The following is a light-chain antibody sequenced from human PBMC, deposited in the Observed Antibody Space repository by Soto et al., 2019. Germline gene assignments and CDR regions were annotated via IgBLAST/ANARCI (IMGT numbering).Light chain of an antibody. CDR1: QTISRN. J-gene: IGKJ4*01. CDR2: AAS. CDR3: QQTYSTPVT. Sequence: DIQMTQSPSSLSASVGDTITITCRASQTISRNLNWYQQKPGKAPKLLIHAASNLHSGVPSRFSGSGSGTDFTLTISSLQPEDSATYDCQQTYSTPVTFGGGTKVEIK. V-gene: IGKV1-39*01.